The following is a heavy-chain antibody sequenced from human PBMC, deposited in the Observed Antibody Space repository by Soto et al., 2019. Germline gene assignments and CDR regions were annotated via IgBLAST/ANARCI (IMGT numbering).Heavy chain of an antibody. V-gene: IGHV3-7*05. CDR1: GFTFSSYW. Sequence: EVQLVESGGGLVQPGGSLRLSCAASGFTFSSYWMSWVRQAPGKGLEWVANIKQDGSEKYYVDSVKGRFTISRDNVKNSRYLQMNSLRAEDTAVYYCARGPIVATMLYYYYGMDVWGQGTTVTVSS. CDR2: IKQDGSEK. J-gene: IGHJ6*02. CDR3: ARGPIVATMLYYYYGMDV. D-gene: IGHD5-12*01.